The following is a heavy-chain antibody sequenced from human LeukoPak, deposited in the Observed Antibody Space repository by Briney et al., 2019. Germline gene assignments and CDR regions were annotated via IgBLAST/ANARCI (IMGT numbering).Heavy chain of an antibody. V-gene: IGHV4-59*01. D-gene: IGHD3/OR15-3a*01. J-gene: IGHJ3*02. Sequence: SETLSLTCTVSGASISNYYWSWIRQPPGKGLEWIGYVYYSGGTNYNPSLKSRVTISADPSTNHFSLNLTSVTAADTAVYFCARDHPVADWAPDIWGRGTMVTVSS. CDR1: GASISNYY. CDR2: VYYSGGT. CDR3: ARDHPVADWAPDI.